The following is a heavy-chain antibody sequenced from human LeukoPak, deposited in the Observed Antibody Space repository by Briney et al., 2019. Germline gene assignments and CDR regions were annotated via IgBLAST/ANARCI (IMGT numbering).Heavy chain of an antibody. CDR2: ISSSGRTI. J-gene: IGHJ4*02. D-gene: IGHD3-3*01. CDR3: ARVGTIFGVARYYFDY. V-gene: IGHV3-11*01. Sequence: GGSLRLSCAASGFTFSDYYVSWIRQAPGKGLEWVSYISSSGRTIYYADSVKGRFTISRDNAKNSLYLQMNSLRAEDTAVYYCARVGTIFGVARYYFDYWGQGTLVTVSS. CDR1: GFTFSDYY.